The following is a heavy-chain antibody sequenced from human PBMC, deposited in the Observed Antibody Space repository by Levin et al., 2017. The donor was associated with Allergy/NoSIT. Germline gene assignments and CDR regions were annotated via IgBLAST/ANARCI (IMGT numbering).Heavy chain of an antibody. J-gene: IGHJ4*02. CDR2: IKQDGSEK. CDR1: GFTFSSYW. CDR3: ARVASGYGQEIFDY. D-gene: IGHD5-18*01. V-gene: IGHV3-7*01. Sequence: PGGSLRLSCAASGFTFSSYWMSWVRQAPGKGLEWVANIKQDGSEKYYVDSVKGRFTISRDNAKNSLYLQMNSLRAEDTAVYYCARVASGYGQEIFDYWGQGTLVTVSS.